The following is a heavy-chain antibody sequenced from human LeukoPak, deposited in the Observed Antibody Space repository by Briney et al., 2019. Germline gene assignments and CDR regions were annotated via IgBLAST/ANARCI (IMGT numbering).Heavy chain of an antibody. CDR2: IHYSGST. Sequence: SETLSLTCTVSGGSISSYYWSWIRQPPGKGLEWIGYIHYSGSTNYNPSLKSRVTISVDTSKNQFSLKLSSVTAADTAVYYCARAYYYDSSGYFLYYYYYYMDVWGKGTTVTASS. D-gene: IGHD3-22*01. CDR3: ARAYYYDSSGYFLYYYYYYMDV. J-gene: IGHJ6*03. CDR1: GGSISSYY. V-gene: IGHV4-59*01.